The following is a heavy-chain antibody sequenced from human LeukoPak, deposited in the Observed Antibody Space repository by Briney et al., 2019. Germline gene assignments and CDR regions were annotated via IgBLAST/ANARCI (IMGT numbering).Heavy chain of an antibody. V-gene: IGHV1-2*02. J-gene: IGHJ6*03. CDR1: GYTFTGYY. CDR2: INPNSGGT. CDR3: ARGGGSTVATTYYYYYMDV. Sequence: ASVKVSCKASGYTFTGYYMHWVRQAPGQGLEWMGWINPNSGGTNYAQKFQGRVTMTRDTSISTAYMELSRLRSDDTAVYYCARGGGSTVATTYYYYYMDVWGKGTTVTVSS. D-gene: IGHD4-11*01.